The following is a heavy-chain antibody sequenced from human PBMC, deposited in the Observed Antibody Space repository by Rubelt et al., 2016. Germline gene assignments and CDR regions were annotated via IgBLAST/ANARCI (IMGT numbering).Heavy chain of an antibody. V-gene: IGHV4-39*01. CDR3: ARLSSGWYYFDY. CDR2: IYFSCST. J-gene: IGHJ4*02. CDR1: GCSISSSSYY. D-gene: IGHD6-19*01. Sequence: QLQLQESGPGLVTPSETLSLTCTVSGCSISSSSYYWGWIRQPPGKGLEWIGSIYFSCSTYYNPSLQRRVSISVGTSTNQFSLKLSSVTAADTFVYYCARLSSGWYYFDYWGQGTLVTVSS.